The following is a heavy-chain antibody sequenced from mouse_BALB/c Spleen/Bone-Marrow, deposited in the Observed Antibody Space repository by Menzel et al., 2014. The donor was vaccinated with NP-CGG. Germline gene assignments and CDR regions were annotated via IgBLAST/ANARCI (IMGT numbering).Heavy chain of an antibody. V-gene: IGHV1-22*01. D-gene: IGHD2-3*01. CDR3: ARGWLLRHYFDY. J-gene: IGHJ2*01. CDR1: GYTFTEYT. Sequence: VQLQQSGPELVEPGASVKISCKTSGYTFTEYTMHWVKQSHGKSLEWIGSINPNNGGTSYNQKFKGKATLTVDKSSSTAYMELRSLTSEDSAVYYCARGWLLRHYFDYWGHGTTLTVSS. CDR2: INPNNGGT.